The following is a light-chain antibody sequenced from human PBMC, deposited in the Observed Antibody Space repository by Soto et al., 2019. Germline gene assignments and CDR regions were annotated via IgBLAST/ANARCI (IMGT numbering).Light chain of an antibody. V-gene: IGKV3D-15*01. CDR1: PSVANF. J-gene: IGKJ1*01. CDR3: QQFNNFWT. Sequence: EIVLTQSPATLSLSPGERATLSCRASPSVANFVAWYQQKPGQAPRLLIYGAFNRATGIPARFSGSGSGTEFTLTVSSLQSEDFAVYYCQQFNNFWTFGQGTKVDIK. CDR2: GAF.